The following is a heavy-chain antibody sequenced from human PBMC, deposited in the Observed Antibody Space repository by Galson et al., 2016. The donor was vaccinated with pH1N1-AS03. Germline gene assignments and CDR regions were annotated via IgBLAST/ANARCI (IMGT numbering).Heavy chain of an antibody. CDR1: GDSVSSNSVA. CDR2: TYYRSKWFN. D-gene: IGHD5-24*01. Sequence: CAISGDSVSSNSVAWNWIRQSPSRGLEWLGRTYYRSKWFNEFPASVKSRNTINSDTSKNQFSLQLNSVTPEDTAPYFCAGQIKGGIDVWGQGTTVTVSS. J-gene: IGHJ6*02. CDR3: AGQIKGGIDV. V-gene: IGHV6-1*01.